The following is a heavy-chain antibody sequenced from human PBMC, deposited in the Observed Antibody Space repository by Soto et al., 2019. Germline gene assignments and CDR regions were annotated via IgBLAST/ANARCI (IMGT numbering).Heavy chain of an antibody. V-gene: IGHV3-64*01. D-gene: IGHD6-19*01. CDR2: ISSNGGST. CDR3: ASLAVAHFRQDWDDY. CDR1: GFTFSSYA. J-gene: IGHJ4*02. Sequence: PGGSLRLSCAASGFTFSSYAMYWVRQAPGKGLEYVSAISSNGGSTYYANSVKGRFTISRDNSKNTLYLQMGSLRAEDMAVYYCASLAVAHFRQDWDDYWGQGTLVTVSS.